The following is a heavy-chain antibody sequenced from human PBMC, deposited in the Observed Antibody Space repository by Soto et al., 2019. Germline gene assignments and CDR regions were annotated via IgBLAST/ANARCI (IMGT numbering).Heavy chain of an antibody. Sequence: QVQLVQSGAEVKKPGASVKVSCKASGYTFTSYAMHWVRQAPGQRLEWMGWINAGNGNTKYSQKFQGRVTITRDTSASTAYMELSRLRSEDTAVYYCESEYCGGDCYSAARYGMDVWGQGKTVTVSS. V-gene: IGHV1-3*01. J-gene: IGHJ6*01. CDR1: GYTFTSYA. D-gene: IGHD2-21*02. CDR3: ESEYCGGDCYSAARYGMDV. CDR2: INAGNGNT.